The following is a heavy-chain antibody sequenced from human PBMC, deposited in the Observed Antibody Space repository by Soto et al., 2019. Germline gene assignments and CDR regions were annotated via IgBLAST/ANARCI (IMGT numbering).Heavy chain of an antibody. CDR3: ATENGSTCGYFDH. J-gene: IGHJ4*02. D-gene: IGHD2-21*01. Sequence: SETLSLTRTVSGGSVTSDEDYWTWIRQSPGKCLEWIGYISNSGCTGYNPSLKTRLSMSVDRSKNQFTLRLTSVTAADTAVYFCATENGSTCGYFDHWGQGTQVTVSS. V-gene: IGHV4-30-4*01. CDR1: GGSVTSDEDY. CDR2: ISNSGCT.